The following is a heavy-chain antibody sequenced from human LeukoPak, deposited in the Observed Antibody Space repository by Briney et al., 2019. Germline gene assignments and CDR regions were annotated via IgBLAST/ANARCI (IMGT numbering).Heavy chain of an antibody. CDR3: ARGQSLNDY. CDR1: GYTFSGYY. V-gene: IGHV1-2*02. Sequence: GASVKVSCKSSGYTFSGYYIHWVRQAPGQGLEWMGWINPNSGGANYAEKFQGRVTMARDTSISTAYMELSRLRYDDTALYYCARGQSLNDYWGQGTLVTVSS. CDR2: INPNSGGA. J-gene: IGHJ4*02.